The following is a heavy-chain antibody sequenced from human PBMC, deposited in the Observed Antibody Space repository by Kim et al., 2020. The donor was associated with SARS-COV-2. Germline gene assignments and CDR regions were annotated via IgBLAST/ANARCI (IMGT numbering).Heavy chain of an antibody. Sequence: KGRFTNARDNATNSLYLQMNSLRAEDTAVYYCARQYYDILTGYYAYYFDYWGQGTLVTVSS. J-gene: IGHJ4*02. D-gene: IGHD3-9*01. V-gene: IGHV3-11*03. CDR3: ARQYYDILTGYYAYYFDY.